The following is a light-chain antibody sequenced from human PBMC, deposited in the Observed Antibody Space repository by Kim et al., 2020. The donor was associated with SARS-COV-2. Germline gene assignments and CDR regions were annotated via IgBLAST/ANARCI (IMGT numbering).Light chain of an antibody. V-gene: IGLV1-40*01. CDR2: GNS. CDR3: QSYDSSLSGWV. Sequence: QSVLTQPPSVSGAPGQRVTISCTGSSSNIGAGYDVHWYQQLPGTAPKLLIYGNSNRPSGVPDRFSGSKPGTSASLAITGLQAEDEADYYCQSYDSSLSGWVFGGGTQLTV. J-gene: IGLJ3*02. CDR1: SSNIGAGYD.